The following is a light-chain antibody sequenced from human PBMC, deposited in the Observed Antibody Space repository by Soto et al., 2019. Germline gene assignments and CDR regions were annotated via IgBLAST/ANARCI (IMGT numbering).Light chain of an antibody. Sequence: EIVMTQSPATLSVSPGERATLSCRASQSVSSNLAWYQQKPGQAPRLLIYGASTRATGIPARFRGSGSGTEVTPTISSVQSEDSAIYFCQQYNNWPPDRTFGQGTKVEIK. CDR3: QQYNNWPPDRT. CDR2: GAS. J-gene: IGKJ1*01. CDR1: QSVSSN. V-gene: IGKV3-15*01.